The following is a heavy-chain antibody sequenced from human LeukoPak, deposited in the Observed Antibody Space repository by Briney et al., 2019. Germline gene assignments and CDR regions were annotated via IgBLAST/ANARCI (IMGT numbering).Heavy chain of an antibody. J-gene: IGHJ4*02. V-gene: IGHV3-7*01. CDR1: GFTFSSYG. CDR3: ARDLLSPLIAVAGNFDY. D-gene: IGHD6-19*01. CDR2: IKQDGSEK. Sequence: PGGSLRLSCAASGFTFSSYGMSWVRQAPGKGLEWVANIKQDGSEKYYVDSVKGRFTISRDNAKNSLYLQMNSLRAEDTAVYYCARDLLSPLIAVAGNFDYWGQGTLVTVSS.